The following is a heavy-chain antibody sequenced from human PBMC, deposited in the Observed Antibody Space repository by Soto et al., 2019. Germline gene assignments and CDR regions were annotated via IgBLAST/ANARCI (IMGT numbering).Heavy chain of an antibody. CDR3: AKDRSGKYSYGYDY. CDR1: GFTFSSYV. CDR2: ISDSGDSR. J-gene: IGHJ4*02. V-gene: IGHV3-23*01. Sequence: GGSLRLSCAASGFTFSSYVVSWVRQAPGKGLEWVSSISDSGDSRYYTDSVKGRFTISRDNSKNTLYLQMNSLRAEDTAVYYCAKDRSGKYSYGYDYWGQGTLVTVSS. D-gene: IGHD5-18*01.